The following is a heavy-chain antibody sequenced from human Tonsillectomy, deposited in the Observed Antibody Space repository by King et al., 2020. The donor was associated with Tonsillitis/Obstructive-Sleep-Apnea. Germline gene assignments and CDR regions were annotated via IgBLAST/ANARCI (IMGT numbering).Heavy chain of an antibody. CDR1: GGSISSSNW. J-gene: IGHJ3*02. V-gene: IGHV4-4*02. D-gene: IGHD2-2*01. Sequence: QLQESGPGLVKPSGTLSLTCAVSGGSISSSNWWSWVRQPPGKGLEWIGKIYHSGSTDYTPSLTSRVTKSVYKSKNHFSLRLSSVTAADTAVYYCARGYCSSPSCHGDDAFDIWGQGTMVTVSS. CDR3: ARGYCSSPSCHGDDAFDI. CDR2: IYHSGST.